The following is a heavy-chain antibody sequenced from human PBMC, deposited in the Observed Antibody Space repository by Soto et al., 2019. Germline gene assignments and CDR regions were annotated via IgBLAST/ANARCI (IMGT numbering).Heavy chain of an antibody. CDR3: AGSAGYYDFWSCYYSNYYYMDV. V-gene: IGHV4-59*08. Sequence: QVQLQASGPGLVKPSETLSLTCTVSGGSISSYYWSWIRQPPGKGLEWIGYIYYSGSTNYNPSLKSRVTIPVDTSKTQCSLKLSSVTAADTAVYYWAGSAGYYDFWSCYYSNYYYMDVWGKGTTVTVSS. J-gene: IGHJ6*03. CDR1: GGSISSYY. CDR2: IYYSGST. D-gene: IGHD3-3*01.